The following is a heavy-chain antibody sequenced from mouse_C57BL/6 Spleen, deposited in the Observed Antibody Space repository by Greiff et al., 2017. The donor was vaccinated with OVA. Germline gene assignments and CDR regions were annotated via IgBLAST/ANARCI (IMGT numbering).Heavy chain of an antibody. J-gene: IGHJ4*01. CDR3: AREGHDYEDAMDY. D-gene: IGHD2-4*01. V-gene: IGHV1-55*01. CDR1: GYTFTSYW. Sequence: VKLQQPGAELVKPGASVKMSCKASGYTFTSYWITWVKQRPGQGLEWIGDIYPGSGSTNYNEKFKSKATLTVDTSSSTAYMQLSSLTSEDSAVYYCAREGHDYEDAMDYWGQGTSVTVSS. CDR2: IYPGSGST.